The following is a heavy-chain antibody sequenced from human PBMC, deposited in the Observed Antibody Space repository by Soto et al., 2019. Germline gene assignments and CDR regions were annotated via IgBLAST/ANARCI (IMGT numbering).Heavy chain of an antibody. Sequence: PSETLSLTCTVSGGSISSYYWSWIRQPPGKGLEWIGYIYYSGSTNYNPSLKSRVTISVDTSKNQFSLKLSSVTAADTAVYYCARHGGSYLAAFDIWGQGTMVTVSS. CDR3: ARHGGSYLAAFDI. D-gene: IGHD1-26*01. CDR1: GGSISSYY. J-gene: IGHJ3*02. V-gene: IGHV4-59*08. CDR2: IYYSGST.